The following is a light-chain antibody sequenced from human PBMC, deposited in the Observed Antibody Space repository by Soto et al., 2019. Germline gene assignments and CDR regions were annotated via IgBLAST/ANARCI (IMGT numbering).Light chain of an antibody. CDR1: QSVTSSH. V-gene: IGKV3-20*01. CDR3: LLYFSPDRYT. Sequence: EIVLTQTPGTLSLSPGERPTLSCRASQSVTSSHLAWYQQKPGQAPRLLIYGASTRATGIPDRFSGSGADTDFSLTIRRLDPEDFAMYYCLLYFSPDRYTFGPGTKVQI. CDR2: GAS. J-gene: IGKJ2*01.